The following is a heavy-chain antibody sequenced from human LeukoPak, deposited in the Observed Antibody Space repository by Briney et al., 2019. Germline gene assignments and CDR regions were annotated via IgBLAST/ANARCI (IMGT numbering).Heavy chain of an antibody. D-gene: IGHD1-26*01. V-gene: IGHV3-7*01. J-gene: IGHJ6*02. CDR3: ARDNGGSYYHYYGMDV. Sequence: GGSLRLSCVASGLSFGNYWMDWVRQAPGKGLEWVGNIKQDGSEKYYVDSVKGRFTISRDNAKDSLYLQMNSLRAEDTAVYYCARDNGGSYYHYYGMDVWGQGTTVTVSS. CDR2: IKQDGSEK. CDR1: GLSFGNYW.